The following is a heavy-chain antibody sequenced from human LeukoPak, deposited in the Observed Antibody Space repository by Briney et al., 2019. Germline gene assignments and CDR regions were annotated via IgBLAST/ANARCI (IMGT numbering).Heavy chain of an antibody. D-gene: IGHD1-1*01. CDR1: GYTFTSYD. J-gene: IGHJ4*02. V-gene: IGHV1-8*01. Sequence: ASVKVSCKASGYTFTSYDINWVRQATGQGLEWMGWMNPNSGNTGYAQKFQGKVTMTRNTSISTAYMELSSLRSEDTAVYYCARGLGKAPKRRYYFDYWGQGTLVTVSS. CDR2: MNPNSGNT. CDR3: ARGLGKAPKRRYYFDY.